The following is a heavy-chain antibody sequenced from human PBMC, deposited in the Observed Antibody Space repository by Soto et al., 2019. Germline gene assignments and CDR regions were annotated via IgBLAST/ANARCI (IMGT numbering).Heavy chain of an antibody. Sequence: TLSLRCNVSGGSISSCYWSWIRQPPGKGLEWIGYIYYSGSANYNPSLKSRVTISVDTSKNQFSLKLSSVTAADTAGYYCARVSDDGENFDYWGQGTLVTVSS. CDR1: GGSISSCY. CDR3: ARVSDDGENFDY. J-gene: IGHJ4*02. V-gene: IGHV4-59*01. CDR2: IYYSGSA. D-gene: IGHD4-17*01.